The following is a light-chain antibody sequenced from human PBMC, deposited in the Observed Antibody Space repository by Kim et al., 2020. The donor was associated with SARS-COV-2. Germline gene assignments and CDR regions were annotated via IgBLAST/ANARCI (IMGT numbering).Light chain of an antibody. CDR3: QQYYSSPT. Sequence: DIQMTQSPSSLSASVGDRVTITCRASQSISIYLNWYQQRPGQAPKLLIDTTSSLQSGVPSRFSGSGSGTDFSLTISSLQPEDFATYYCQQYYSSPTFGGGTKVDIK. CDR1: QSISIY. V-gene: IGKV1-39*01. CDR2: TTS. J-gene: IGKJ4*01.